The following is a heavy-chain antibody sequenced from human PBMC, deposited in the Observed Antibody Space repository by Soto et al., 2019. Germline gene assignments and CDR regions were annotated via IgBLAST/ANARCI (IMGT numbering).Heavy chain of an antibody. D-gene: IGHD6-13*01. J-gene: IGHJ6*02. CDR1: GYTFTSYG. CDR2: ISAYNGNT. V-gene: IGHV1-18*01. Sequence: ASVKVSCKASGYTFTSYGISWVRQAPGQGLEWMGWISAYNGNTNYAQKLQGRVPMTTDTSTNTAYMELRSLRSDDTAVYYCSRGMIAAGFDYYYYGMDVWAQGTTVTVSS. CDR3: SRGMIAAGFDYYYYGMDV.